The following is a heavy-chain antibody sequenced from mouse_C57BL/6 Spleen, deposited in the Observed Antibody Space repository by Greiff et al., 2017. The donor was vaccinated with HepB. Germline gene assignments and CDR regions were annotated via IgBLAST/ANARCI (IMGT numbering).Heavy chain of an antibody. D-gene: IGHD3-2*02. CDR2: IYPGGGYT. CDR3: ARISGSYYFDY. J-gene: IGHJ2*01. V-gene: IGHV1-63*01. Sequence: VQLQESGAELVRPGTSVKMSCQASGYTFTNYCIGWAKQRPGHGLEWIGDIYPGGGYTNYNEKFKGKATLTADKSSSTAYMQFSSLTSEDSAIYYCARISGSYYFDYWGQGTTLTVSS. CDR1: GYTFTNYC.